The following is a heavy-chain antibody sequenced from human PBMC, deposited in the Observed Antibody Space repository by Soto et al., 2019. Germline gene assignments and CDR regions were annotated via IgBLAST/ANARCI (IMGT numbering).Heavy chain of an antibody. V-gene: IGHV4-59*01. D-gene: IGHD6-25*01. Sequence: QVQLQESGPTLVKPSETLSLTCTVSGGSISYYYWSWIRQSPEKGLEWIGYIYSRGSTNYTPSLKSRVTISVETSTNQFSLKLSSVTAADTAVYYCARTPHGSGPNYCDPWGQGILVTVSS. CDR2: IYSRGST. CDR1: GGSISYYY. J-gene: IGHJ5*02. CDR3: ARTPHGSGPNYCDP.